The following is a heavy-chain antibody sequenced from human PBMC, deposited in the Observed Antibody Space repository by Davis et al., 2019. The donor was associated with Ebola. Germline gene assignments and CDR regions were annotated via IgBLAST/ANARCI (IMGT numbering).Heavy chain of an antibody. CDR1: GYTFTGYY. CDR2: INPNSGGT. V-gene: IGHV1-2*04. Sequence: ASVKVSCKASGYTFTGYYIHWVRQAPGQGFEWMGWINPNSGGTNYVEKFQGWVTMTRDTSISTAYMELGRLTSDDTAVYYCARGCRTTVIMGDWYFDLWGRGTLVTVSP. CDR3: ARGCRTTVIMGDWYFDL. D-gene: IGHD4-23*01. J-gene: IGHJ2*01.